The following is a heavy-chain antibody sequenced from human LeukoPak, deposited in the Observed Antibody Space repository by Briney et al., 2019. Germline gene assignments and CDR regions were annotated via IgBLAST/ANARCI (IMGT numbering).Heavy chain of an antibody. D-gene: IGHD2-21*02. V-gene: IGHV4-39*01. CDR3: ARRDGYYYYMDV. CDR1: GGSISSSSYY. Sequence: PSETLSLTCTVSGGSISSSSYYWGWIRQPPGKGLEWIRSIYYSGSTYYNPSLKSRVTISVDTSKNQFSLKLSSVTAADTAVYYCARRDGYYYYMDVWGKGTTVTVSS. CDR2: IYYSGST. J-gene: IGHJ6*03.